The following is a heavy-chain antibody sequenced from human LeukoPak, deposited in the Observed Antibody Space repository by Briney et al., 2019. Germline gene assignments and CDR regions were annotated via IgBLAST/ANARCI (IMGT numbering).Heavy chain of an antibody. J-gene: IGHJ4*02. V-gene: IGHV4-34*01. Sequence: SETLSLTFPVYGGSFSCYYWSWIRTPPGRGLEWIGEITHSGNTHYNPSLKSRVTISVDTSKNQFSLKLSSVTAADTAVYYCARMGGYSGYATHWGQGTLVTVSS. CDR2: ITHSGNT. CDR1: GGSFSCYY. D-gene: IGHD5-12*01. CDR3: ARMGGYSGYATH.